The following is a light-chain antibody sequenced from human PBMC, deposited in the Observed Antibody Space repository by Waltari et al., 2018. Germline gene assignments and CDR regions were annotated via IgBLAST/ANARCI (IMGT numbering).Light chain of an antibody. V-gene: IGKV3-15*01. CDR2: GAS. Sequence: EVVLTQSPATLSVSLGERATLSCRASQSVSSDLAWYQQKPGQAPRLIIHGASIRATGIPARFSGRGSGTEFTLTISSLQSEDSAVYYCQQYNKWPPGTFGQGTKVEIK. CDR3: QQYNKWPPGT. J-gene: IGKJ1*01. CDR1: QSVSSD.